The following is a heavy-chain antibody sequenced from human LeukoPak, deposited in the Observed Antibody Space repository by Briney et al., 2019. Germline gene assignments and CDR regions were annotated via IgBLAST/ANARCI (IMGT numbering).Heavy chain of an antibody. D-gene: IGHD2-21*01. CDR3: AKDFRIGYSAHFDY. CDR1: GFTFRSHA. V-gene: IGHV3-23*01. CDR2: IYENGGTT. Sequence: PGGSLRLSCVGSGFTFRSHAMSWVRQAPEKGLEFVSGIYENGGTTYYAVSVKGRFSISRDNSKSTLYLQMDSLRGEDTAVYYCAKDFRIGYSAHFDYWGQGALVTVSS. J-gene: IGHJ4*02.